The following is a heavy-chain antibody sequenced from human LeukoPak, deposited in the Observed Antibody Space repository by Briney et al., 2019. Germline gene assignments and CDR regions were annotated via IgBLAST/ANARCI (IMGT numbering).Heavy chain of an antibody. CDR2: ITSSGSTI. Sequence: GGSLRLSCAAPGFTFSDYYMSWIRQAPGKGLEWVSYITSSGSTIYYADSVKGRFTISRDNAKNSLYLQMNSLRAEDTAVYYCARPYHYYYDSSGYIWGQGTLVTVSS. J-gene: IGHJ4*02. V-gene: IGHV3-11*01. D-gene: IGHD3-22*01. CDR1: GFTFSDYY. CDR3: ARPYHYYYDSSGYI.